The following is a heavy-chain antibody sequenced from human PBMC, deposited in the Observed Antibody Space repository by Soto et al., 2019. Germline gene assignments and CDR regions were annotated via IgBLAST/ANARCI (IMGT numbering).Heavy chain of an antibody. J-gene: IGHJ6*02. Sequence: SVKVSCKASGYTFTSYAMHWVRQAPGQGLEWMGGIIPIFGTADYAQKFQGRVTITADESTSTAYMELSSLRSEDTAVYYCARDRSGHTYYDFFLDYYGMDVWGQGTTVTVSS. CDR3: ARDRSGHTYYDFFLDYYGMDV. CDR2: IIPIFGTA. V-gene: IGHV1-69*13. D-gene: IGHD3-3*01. CDR1: GYTFTSYA.